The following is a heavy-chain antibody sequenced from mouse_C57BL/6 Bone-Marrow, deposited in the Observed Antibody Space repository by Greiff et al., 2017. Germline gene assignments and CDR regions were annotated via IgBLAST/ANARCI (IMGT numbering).Heavy chain of an antibody. D-gene: IGHD2-5*01. CDR1: GFNIKDDY. CDR3: TISNYDYFDY. V-gene: IGHV14-4*01. J-gene: IGHJ2*01. Sequence: EVQLQQSGAELVRPGASVKLSCTASGFNIKDDYMHWVKQRPEQGLEWIGWIDTENGDTEYASKFQGKATITADTSSNTAYLQLSSLTSEDTAVYYCTISNYDYFDYWGQGTTLTVSS. CDR2: IDTENGDT.